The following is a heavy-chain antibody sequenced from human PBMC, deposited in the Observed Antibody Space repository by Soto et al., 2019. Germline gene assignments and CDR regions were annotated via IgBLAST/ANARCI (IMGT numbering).Heavy chain of an antibody. V-gene: IGHV4-31*03. CDR1: GGSISSGGYY. J-gene: IGHJ4*02. D-gene: IGHD3-22*01. CDR2: IYYSGST. Sequence: SETLSLTCTVSGGSISSGGYYWSWIRQHPGKGLEWIGYIYYSGSTYYNPSLKSRVTISVDTSKNQFSLKLSSVTAADTAVYYCARVTLENYYDSSGYRVAFDYWGQGTLVTVSS. CDR3: ARVTLENYYDSSGYRVAFDY.